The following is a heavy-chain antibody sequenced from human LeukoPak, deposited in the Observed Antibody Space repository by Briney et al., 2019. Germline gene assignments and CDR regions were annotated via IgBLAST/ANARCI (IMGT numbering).Heavy chain of an antibody. CDR3: ARGGISYCSGGSCLVY. V-gene: IGHV1-18*01. D-gene: IGHD2-15*01. Sequence: ASVKVSCKASGYTFTSYGISRVRQAPGQGLEWMGWISAYNGNTNYAQKLQGRVTMTTDTSTSTAYMELRSLRSDDTAVYYCARGGISYCSGGSCLVYWGQGTLVTVSS. J-gene: IGHJ4*02. CDR2: ISAYNGNT. CDR1: GYTFTSYG.